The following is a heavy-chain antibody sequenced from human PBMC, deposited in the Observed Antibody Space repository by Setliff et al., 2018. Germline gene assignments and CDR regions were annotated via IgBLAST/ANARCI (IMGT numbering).Heavy chain of an antibody. CDR3: ARESRYYYDNLGTLDY. Sequence: SETLSLTCTVSGGSISSGDCYWSWIRQPPGKGLEWIGYIYSSGSTYYNPSLKSRVSISVDTSKNQFSLKLSSVTAADTAVYYCARESRYYYDNLGTLDYWGQGTLVTVSS. CDR2: IYSSGST. CDR1: GGSISSGDCY. D-gene: IGHD3-22*01. J-gene: IGHJ4*02. V-gene: IGHV4-30-4*08.